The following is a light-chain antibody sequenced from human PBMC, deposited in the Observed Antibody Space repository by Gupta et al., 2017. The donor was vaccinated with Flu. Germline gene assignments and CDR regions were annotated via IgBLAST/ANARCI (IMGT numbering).Light chain of an antibody. Sequence: SITISCTGSSSDVGGYKYVSWYQHHPGKAPKLMIYEVSNRPSGVSNRFSGSKSGNTASLTISGLQAEDEAEYYCGSYTISSTLVFGGGTKLTVL. V-gene: IGLV2-14*01. CDR3: GSYTISSTLV. CDR1: SSDVGGYKY. J-gene: IGLJ2*01. CDR2: EVS.